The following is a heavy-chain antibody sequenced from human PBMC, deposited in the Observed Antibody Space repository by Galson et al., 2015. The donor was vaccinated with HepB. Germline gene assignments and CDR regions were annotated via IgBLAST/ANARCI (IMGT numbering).Heavy chain of an antibody. D-gene: IGHD2-15*01. CDR1: GFSFTRYA. J-gene: IGHJ4*02. CDR3: AKDGIMVANNPYHFHY. Sequence: SLRLSCAASGFSFTRYAMTWVRQAPGKGLEWVLSITSSGGNSYYTDSVKGRFTVSRDNSKNTLLLQLNSLRAEDTAMYFCAKDGIMVANNPYHFHYWGQGTLVTVSS. CDR2: ITSSGGNS. V-gene: IGHV3-23*01.